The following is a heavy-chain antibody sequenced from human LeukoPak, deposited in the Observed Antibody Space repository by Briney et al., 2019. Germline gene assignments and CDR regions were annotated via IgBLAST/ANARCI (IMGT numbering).Heavy chain of an antibody. CDR3: ARGRVRMAQYWYFDL. CDR2: IIPIFGTA. V-gene: IGHV1-69*13. CDR1: GGTFSSHA. Sequence: ASVKVSCKASGGTFSSHAISWVRQAPGQGLEWMGGIIPIFGTANYAQKFQGRVTITADESTSTAYMELSSLRSEDTAVYYCARGRVRMAQYWYFDLWGRGTLVTVSS. J-gene: IGHJ2*01. D-gene: IGHD5-24*01.